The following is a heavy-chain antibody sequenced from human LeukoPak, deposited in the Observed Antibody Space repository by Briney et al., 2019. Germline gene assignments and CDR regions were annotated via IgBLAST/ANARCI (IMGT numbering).Heavy chain of an antibody. CDR1: GYSFTTSW. CDR2: IYPGDSDT. CDR3: ATARFCSGGACYAEH. Sequence: GESLQISCKGSGYSFTTSWIGWVRRMPGKGLEWMGIIYPGDSDTRYSPSFQGQVTISVDKSISTAYLQWSSLKASDTAMYYCATARFCSGGACYAEHWGQGTLVAVSS. D-gene: IGHD2-15*01. V-gene: IGHV5-51*01. J-gene: IGHJ4*02.